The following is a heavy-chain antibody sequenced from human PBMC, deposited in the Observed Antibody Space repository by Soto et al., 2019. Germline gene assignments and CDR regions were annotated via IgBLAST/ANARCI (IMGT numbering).Heavy chain of an antibody. Sequence: WSWIRQPPGKGLEWIWYIYYSGSTYYNPSLKSRVTISVDTSKNQFSLKLSSVTAADPAEYCCRKVNPVFVFRRQGTLVTVSS. J-gene: IGHJ4*02. D-gene: IGHD4-4*01. CDR3: RKVNPVFVF. V-gene: IGHV4-30-4*01. CDR2: IYYSGST.